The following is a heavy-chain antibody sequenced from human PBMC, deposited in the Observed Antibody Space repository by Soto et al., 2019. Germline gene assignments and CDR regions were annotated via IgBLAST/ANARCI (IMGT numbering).Heavy chain of an antibody. V-gene: IGHV4-59*08. J-gene: IGHJ5*02. Sequence: SETLSLTCTVSGGSISSYYWSWIRQPPGKGLEWIGYIYYSGSTNYNPSLKSRVTISVDTSKNQFSLKLSSVTAADTAVYYCARQTYYDFWSGPSPEDLFDPWGQGTLVTVSS. CDR1: GGSISSYY. CDR2: IYYSGST. CDR3: ARQTYYDFWSGPSPEDLFDP. D-gene: IGHD3-3*01.